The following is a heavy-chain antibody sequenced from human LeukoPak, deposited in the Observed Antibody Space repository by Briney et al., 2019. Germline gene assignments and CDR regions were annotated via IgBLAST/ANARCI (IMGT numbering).Heavy chain of an antibody. J-gene: IGHJ6*02. CDR3: ARAGDHYYGLDV. V-gene: IGHV3-66*01. CDR1: DFTVSTNY. D-gene: IGHD5-24*01. Sequence: GGSLRLSCAASDFTVSTNYMTWGRQAPGKGLEWVSIIYSGGSAFYADSVWGRFTISRDNSKKTLYLQMNRLRADDTAVYYCARAGDHYYGLDVWGQGTTVTVSS. CDR2: IYSGGSA.